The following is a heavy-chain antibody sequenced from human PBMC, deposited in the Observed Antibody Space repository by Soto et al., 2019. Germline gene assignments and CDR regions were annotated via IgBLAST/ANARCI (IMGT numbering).Heavy chain of an antibody. D-gene: IGHD6-13*01. CDR1: GGSISSYY. V-gene: IGHV4-59*01. CDR3: ARGGYSSSWYENWFDP. J-gene: IGHJ5*02. CDR2: IYYSGST. Sequence: LPETLSLTCTVSGGSISSYYWSWIRQPPGKGLEWIGYIYYSGSTNYNPSLKSRVTISVDTSKNQFSLKLSSVTAADTAVYYCARGGYSSSWYENWFDPWGQGTLVTVS.